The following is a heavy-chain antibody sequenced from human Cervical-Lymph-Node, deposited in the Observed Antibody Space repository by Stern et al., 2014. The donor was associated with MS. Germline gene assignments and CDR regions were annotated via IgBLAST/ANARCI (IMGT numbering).Heavy chain of an antibody. V-gene: IGHV1-18*01. J-gene: IGHJ5*02. CDR3: ARDPRIAVAATGGGFDP. D-gene: IGHD6-19*01. CDR1: GYTFTKYG. Sequence: QDQLVQSGTEVKKPGASVKVSCKSSGYTFTKYGISWVRQAPGQGLEWMGWISGHNDDTNYVEKFQDRVTMTKDTSTSTAYMELRSLRSDDTAVYYCARDPRIAVAATGGGFDPWGQGTLVTVSS. CDR2: ISGHNDDT.